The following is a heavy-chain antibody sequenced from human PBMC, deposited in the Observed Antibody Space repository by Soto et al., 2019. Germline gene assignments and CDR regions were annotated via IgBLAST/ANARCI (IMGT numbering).Heavy chain of an antibody. CDR3: AIDLAEQQLVRHFDY. CDR2: INPNSGGT. D-gene: IGHD6-13*01. Sequence: QVQLVQSGAEVKKPGASVKVSCKASGYTFTGYYMHWVRQAPGQGLEWMGWINPNSGGTNYAQKFQGWVTMTRDTSISTAYMELSRLRSDDTAVYYCAIDLAEQQLVRHFDYWGQGTLVTVSS. CDR1: GYTFTGYY. J-gene: IGHJ4*02. V-gene: IGHV1-2*04.